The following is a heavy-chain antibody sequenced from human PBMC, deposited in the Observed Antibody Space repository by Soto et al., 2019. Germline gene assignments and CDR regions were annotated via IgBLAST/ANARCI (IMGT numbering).Heavy chain of an antibody. CDR3: AKSVRQYGTIFGVVIRAQGFDY. J-gene: IGHJ4*02. V-gene: IGHV3-23*01. CDR2: ISGSGGST. Sequence: GGSLRLSCAASGFTFSSYPMSWVRQAPGKGLEWVSAISGSGGSTYYADSVKGRFTISRDNSKNTLYLQMNSLRAEDTAVYYCAKSVRQYGTIFGVVIRAQGFDYWGQGTLVTVSS. D-gene: IGHD3-3*01. CDR1: GFTFSSYP.